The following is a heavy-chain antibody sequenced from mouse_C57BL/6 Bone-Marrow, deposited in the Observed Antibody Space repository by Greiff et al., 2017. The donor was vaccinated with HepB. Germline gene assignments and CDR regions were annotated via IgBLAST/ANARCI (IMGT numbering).Heavy chain of an antibody. Sequence: VQLQQPGPVLVKPGASVKMSCKASGYTFTDYYMNWVKQSHGKSLEWIGVINPYNGGTSYNQKFKGKATLTVDKSSSTAYMELNSLTSEDSAVYYCAGLGKDRFDYWGQGTTLTVSS. J-gene: IGHJ2*01. CDR1: GYTFTDYY. CDR3: AGLGKDRFDY. CDR2: INPYNGGT. V-gene: IGHV1-19*01. D-gene: IGHD3-3*01.